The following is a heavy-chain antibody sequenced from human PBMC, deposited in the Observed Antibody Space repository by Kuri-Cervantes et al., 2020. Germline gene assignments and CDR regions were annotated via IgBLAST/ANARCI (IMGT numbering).Heavy chain of an antibody. CDR1: GDFMANFY. D-gene: IGHD4-17*01. CDR3: ARKVNYGDYFYAFDI. CDR2: IYYSGST. V-gene: IGHV4-59*01. Sequence: SETLSLTCTVSGDFMANFYWSWIRQPPGKGLEWVGYIYYSGSTNYNPSLKSRVTISVDTSKNQFSLKLSSVTAADTAVYYCARKVNYGDYFYAFDIWGQGTMVTVSS. J-gene: IGHJ3*02.